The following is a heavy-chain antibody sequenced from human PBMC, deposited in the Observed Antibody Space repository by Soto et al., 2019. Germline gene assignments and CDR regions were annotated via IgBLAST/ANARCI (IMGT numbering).Heavy chain of an antibody. V-gene: IGHV3-30*18. J-gene: IGHJ3*02. CDR3: AKASHCNKGRCSLGLIGDRAFDI. CDR2: ISYDGSKK. CDR1: GLTFSAYG. D-gene: IGHD3-16*01. Sequence: QARLVESGGDVVQPGRSLRLSCEASGLTFSAYGMHWVRQAPGKGLEWVATISYDGSKKYFGDSVKGRFTISRDNSKSTLYLEMNSLRTEDTAVYYCAKASHCNKGRCSLGLIGDRAFDIWGQGTMVTVSS.